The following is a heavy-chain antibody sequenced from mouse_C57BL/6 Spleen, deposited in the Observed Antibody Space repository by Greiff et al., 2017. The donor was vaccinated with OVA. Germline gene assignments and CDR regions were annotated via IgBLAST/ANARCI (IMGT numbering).Heavy chain of an antibody. CDR1: GYTFTDYE. J-gene: IGHJ1*03. CDR2: IDPETGGT. Sequence: LVESGAELVRPGASVTLSCKASGYTFTDYEMHWVKQTPVHGLEWIGAIDPETGGTAYNQKFKGKAILTADKSSSTAYMELRSLTSEDSAVYYCTRDLYYYGSTWYFDVWGTGTTVTVSS. D-gene: IGHD1-1*01. CDR3: TRDLYYYGSTWYFDV. V-gene: IGHV1-15*01.